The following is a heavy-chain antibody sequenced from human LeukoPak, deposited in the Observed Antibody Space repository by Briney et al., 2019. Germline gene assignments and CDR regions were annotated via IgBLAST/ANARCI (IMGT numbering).Heavy chain of an antibody. D-gene: IGHD3-22*01. CDR1: GFTFSSYA. CDR2: ISYDGSNK. CDR3: AKSNGYGLIDI. V-gene: IGHV3-30*04. J-gene: IGHJ3*02. Sequence: PGGSLRLSCAASGFTFSSYAMHWVRQAPGKGLEWVALISYDGSNKYFADSVKGRFTISRDNSKNTLYLQMNSLRADDTAVYYCAKSNGYGLIDIWGQGTMVTVSS.